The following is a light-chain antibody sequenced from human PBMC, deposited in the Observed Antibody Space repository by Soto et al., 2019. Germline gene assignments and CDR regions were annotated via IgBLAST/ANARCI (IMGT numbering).Light chain of an antibody. V-gene: IGLV2-8*01. CDR3: SSYAGRSTWV. Sequence: QSALTQPPSASGSPGQSVTISCTGTSSDVGGYNYVSWYQQHPGKAPKLMIYEVSKRPSGVPDRFSGSKSGNTASLTVSGLQAEDEADYYCSSYAGRSTWVFGGGTQLTVL. J-gene: IGLJ3*02. CDR2: EVS. CDR1: SSDVGGYNY.